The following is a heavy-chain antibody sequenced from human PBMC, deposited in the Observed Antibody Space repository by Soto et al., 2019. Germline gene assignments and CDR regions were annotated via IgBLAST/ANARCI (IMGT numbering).Heavy chain of an antibody. V-gene: IGHV4-30-2*01. CDR1: NGAVSSGTYS. J-gene: IGHJ6*02. Sequence: NPSETLSLTCTVSNGAVSSGTYSWSWVRQPPGKGLEWIGYIYYSGTTYYTPSLKSRLTMSMDRANDHSSLNLTSVTAADTAVYFCARGHYYYGMDVWGQGITVTVSS. CDR2: IYYSGTT. CDR3: ARGHYYYGMDV.